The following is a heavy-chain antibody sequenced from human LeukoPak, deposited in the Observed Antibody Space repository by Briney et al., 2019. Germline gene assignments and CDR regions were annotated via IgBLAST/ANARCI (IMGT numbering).Heavy chain of an antibody. Sequence: SEPLSLPCTVSGGSIKSSSYYWAWVRRPPGKGLHWIPSIYYNGTTYYNPSLKSLVNISLINSKTQNYLMLISLTAASTADYYFESGTPQRWRSFWGQGTLATV. CDR3: ESGTPQRWRSF. V-gene: IGHV4-39*07. CDR2: IYYNGTT. J-gene: IGHJ4*02. CDR1: GGSIKSSSYY. D-gene: IGHD3-10*01.